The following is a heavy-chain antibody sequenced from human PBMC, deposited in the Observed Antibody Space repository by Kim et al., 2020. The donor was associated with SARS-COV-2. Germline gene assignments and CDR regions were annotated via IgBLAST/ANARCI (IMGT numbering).Heavy chain of an antibody. V-gene: IGHV4-59*01. CDR1: GGSISSYY. CDR2: IYYSGST. D-gene: IGHD6-13*01. J-gene: IGHJ5*02. Sequence: SETLSLTCTVSGGSISSYYWSWIRQPPGKGLEWIGYIYYSGSTNYNPSLKSRVTISVDTSKNQFSLKLSSVTAADTAVYYCARETNIAAAGMTNWFDPWGQGTLVTVSS. CDR3: ARETNIAAAGMTNWFDP.